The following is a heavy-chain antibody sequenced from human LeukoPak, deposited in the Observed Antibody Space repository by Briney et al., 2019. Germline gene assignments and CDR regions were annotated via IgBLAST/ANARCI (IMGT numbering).Heavy chain of an antibody. CDR3: ARVPLRFLEWLLLFDY. J-gene: IGHJ4*02. CDR2: ISSSSSYI. D-gene: IGHD3-3*01. CDR1: GFTFSSYS. Sequence: GGSLRLSCAASGFTFSSYSMNWVRQAPGKGLEWVSSISSSSSYIYYADSVKGRFTISRDNSKNTLYLQMNSLRAEDTAVYYCARVPLRFLEWLLLFDYWGQGTLVTVSS. V-gene: IGHV3-21*01.